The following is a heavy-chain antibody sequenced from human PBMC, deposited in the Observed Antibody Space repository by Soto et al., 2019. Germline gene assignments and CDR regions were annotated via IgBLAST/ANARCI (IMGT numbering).Heavy chain of an antibody. Sequence: PGGSLRLSCAASGFTFSSYEMNWVRQAPGKGLEWARRTRGKSDCGTADYAAPVKGRLTISKDDSKNTLYLQMNTLKPEDTAVYYCTTAGPYQLGVWGQGTTVTVSS. J-gene: IGHJ6*02. CDR1: GFTFSSYE. D-gene: IGHD1-1*01. V-gene: IGHV3-15*01. CDR3: TTAGPYQLGV. CDR2: TRGKSDCGTA.